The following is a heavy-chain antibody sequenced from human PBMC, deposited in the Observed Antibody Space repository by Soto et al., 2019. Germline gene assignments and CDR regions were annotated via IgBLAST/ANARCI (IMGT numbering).Heavy chain of an antibody. Sequence: PEALALTCSGSGGSISGYDCSWIRRPPGKGLEWIGYMYNSGSTVYNPPFKSRVTISVDTYKNQFSLKLSSVTAADTAIYYCARDLWGYCGTNCYPLDVWGQGTTVT. V-gene: IGHV4-59*01. CDR3: ARDLWGYCGTNCYPLDV. D-gene: IGHD2-21*02. J-gene: IGHJ6*02. CDR1: GGSISGYD. CDR2: MYNSGST.